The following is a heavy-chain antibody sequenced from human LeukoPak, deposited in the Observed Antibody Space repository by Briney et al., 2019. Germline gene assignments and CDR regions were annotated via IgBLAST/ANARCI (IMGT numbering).Heavy chain of an antibody. CDR3: ARDSGSYGYIDY. CDR1: GGTFSSYA. D-gene: IGHD5-18*01. Sequence: SVKVSCKASGGTFSSYAISWVRQAPGQGLEWMGGIIPIFGTANYAQKFQGRVTITTDESTSTAYMELSSLRSEDTAVYYCARDSGSYGYIDYWGQGTLVTVSS. J-gene: IGHJ4*02. V-gene: IGHV1-69*05. CDR2: IIPIFGTA.